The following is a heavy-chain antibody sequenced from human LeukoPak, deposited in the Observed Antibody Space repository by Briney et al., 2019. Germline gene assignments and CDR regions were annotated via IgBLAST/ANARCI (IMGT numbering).Heavy chain of an antibody. V-gene: IGHV5-51*01. CDR1: GYSFNTYW. Sequence: GESLKISCKGSGYSFNTYWIGWVRQMPGKGLEWMGIIYPGDSDTKYSPSFQGQVTISADKSISTAYLQWSSLKASDTAMYYCASYSNYRAVRDAFDIWGQGTMVTVSS. J-gene: IGHJ3*02. D-gene: IGHD4-11*01. CDR3: ASYSNYRAVRDAFDI. CDR2: IYPGDSDT.